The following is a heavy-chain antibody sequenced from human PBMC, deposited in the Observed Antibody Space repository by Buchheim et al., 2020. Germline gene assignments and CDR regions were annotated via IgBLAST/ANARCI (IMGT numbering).Heavy chain of an antibody. J-gene: IGHJ5*02. CDR2: IYYSGST. Sequence: QVQLYESGPGLVKPSQTLSLTCTVSGGSISSGGYFWSWIRQHPGKGLEWIGYIYYSGSTYYNPSLKSRVTISVDTSGNQFSLKVNSVTAADTAVYYCAREGSSSSPNWFDPWGQGTL. CDR3: AREGSSSSPNWFDP. D-gene: IGHD2-2*01. V-gene: IGHV4-31*03. CDR1: GGSISSGGYF.